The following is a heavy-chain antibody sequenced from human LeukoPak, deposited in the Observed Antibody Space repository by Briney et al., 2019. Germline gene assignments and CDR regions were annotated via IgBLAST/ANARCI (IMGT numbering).Heavy chain of an antibody. CDR3: ARDLSYFDY. J-gene: IGHJ4*02. CDR2: IWQDGSSK. Sequence: GGSLRLSCVASGFTFSTSWMTWVRQAPGKGLEWVANIWQDGSSKYYVDSVKGRFTISRDNAKNSLYLQMNSLRVEDTAVYYCARDLSYFDYWGQGALVTVSS. V-gene: IGHV3-7*01. CDR1: GFTFSTSW.